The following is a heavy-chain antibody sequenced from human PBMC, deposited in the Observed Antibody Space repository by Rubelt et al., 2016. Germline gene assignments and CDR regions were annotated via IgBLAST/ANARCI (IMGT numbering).Heavy chain of an antibody. D-gene: IGHD1-7*01. CDR2: ISSSGSTI. Sequence: EVQLVESGGGLVQPGGSLRLSCTASGFTFSSYSMNWVRQAPGKGLEWVSYISSSGSTIYYADSVKGRFTISRDNSRNTVFLQMNSLTNEDTALYYCAKDHWRGTDRSGAYFDYWGQGTLVTVSS. CDR3: AKDHWRGTDRSGAYFDY. V-gene: IGHV3-48*02. J-gene: IGHJ4*02. CDR1: GFTFSSYS.